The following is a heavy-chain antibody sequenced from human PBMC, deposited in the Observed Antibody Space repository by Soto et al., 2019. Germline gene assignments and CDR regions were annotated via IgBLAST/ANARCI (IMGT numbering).Heavy chain of an antibody. J-gene: IGHJ4*02. CDR1: GGSISSGGAYY. V-gene: IGHV4-30-4*01. CDR3: ARSPKALGNFDY. CDR2: IHYRGST. D-gene: IGHD3-10*01. Sequence: QVQLQESGPGLVKPSQTLSLTCAVSGGSISSGGAYYWSWIRQSPGKGLEWIAYIHYRGSTYYNSSLKSRVTMSVDTAKNQFSLKVSSVTAADTAVYYCARSPKALGNFDYWGQGTLVTVSS.